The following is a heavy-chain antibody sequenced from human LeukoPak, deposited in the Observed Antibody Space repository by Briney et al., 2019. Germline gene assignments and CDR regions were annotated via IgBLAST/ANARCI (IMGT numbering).Heavy chain of an antibody. D-gene: IGHD3-16*01. CDR1: GYTFTSYY. J-gene: IGHJ4*02. CDR3: AREARGVRHIDY. V-gene: IGHV1-46*01. Sequence: ASVKVSCKASGYTFTSYYMHWVRQAPGQGLEWMVIINPSGGSTSYAQKFQGRVTMTRDTSTSTVYMELSSLRSEDTAVYYCAREARGVRHIDYWGQGTLVTVSS. CDR2: INPSGGST.